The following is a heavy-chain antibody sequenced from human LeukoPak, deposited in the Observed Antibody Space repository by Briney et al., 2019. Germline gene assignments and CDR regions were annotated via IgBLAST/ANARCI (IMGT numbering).Heavy chain of an antibody. CDR3: TTDDFGMDV. CDR1: GFTFSNAW. Sequence: GGSLRLSCAASGFTFSNAWMNWVRQAQGKGLEWVGRIKSKTAGGTTHYATAVNGRFTILRDDSKNTLFLQMNSLKTEDTAVYYCTTDDFGMDVWGQGTTVTVSS. J-gene: IGHJ6*02. CDR2: IKSKTAGGTT. V-gene: IGHV3-15*01.